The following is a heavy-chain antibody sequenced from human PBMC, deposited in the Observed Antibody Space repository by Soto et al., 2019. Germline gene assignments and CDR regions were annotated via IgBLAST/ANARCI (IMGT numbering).Heavy chain of an antibody. CDR3: ASPQIDSGYDYEFDY. Sequence: SETLSLTCAVYGGSFSGYYGSWIRQPPGKGLEWIGEINHSGSTNDNPPPKSRVTISEDTSKNQCSRKLSSVTAADRGVYYCASPQIDSGYDYEFDYWGQGTLVTVSS. V-gene: IGHV4-34*01. J-gene: IGHJ4*02. D-gene: IGHD5-12*01. CDR2: INHSGST. CDR1: GGSFSGYY.